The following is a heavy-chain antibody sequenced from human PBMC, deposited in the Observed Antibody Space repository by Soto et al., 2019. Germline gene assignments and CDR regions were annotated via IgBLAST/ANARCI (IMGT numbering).Heavy chain of an antibody. CDR2: IKQDGSEK. CDR3: ARDPNDETTVTTHFDY. J-gene: IGHJ4*02. D-gene: IGHD4-17*01. V-gene: IGHV3-7*01. Sequence: GESLKISCAASGFTFSSYWMSWVRQAPGKGLEWVANIKQDGSEKYYVDSVKGRFTISRDNAKNSLYLQMNSLRAEDTAVYYCARDPNDETTVTTHFDYWGQGTLVTVSS. CDR1: GFTFSSYW.